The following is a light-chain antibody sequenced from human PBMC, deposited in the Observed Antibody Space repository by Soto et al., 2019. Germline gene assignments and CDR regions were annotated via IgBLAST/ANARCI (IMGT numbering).Light chain of an antibody. J-gene: IGKJ1*01. V-gene: IGKV3-20*01. CDR2: GAS. CDR3: QQYDSSPRT. CDR1: QTISSNY. Sequence: EIVLTQSPGTLYLSPGERATLSCRASQTISSNYLAWYQQKPGQAPRLLIQGASTRAIGIPDRFSGSGSGADFILTISRLEPEDFAVYYCQQYDSSPRTFGQGTKVDIK.